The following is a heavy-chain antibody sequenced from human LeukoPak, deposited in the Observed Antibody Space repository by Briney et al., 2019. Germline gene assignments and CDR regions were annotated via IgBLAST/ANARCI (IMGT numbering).Heavy chain of an antibody. Sequence: ASVKVSCKASGNTFTAFYIHWVRQAPGQGLEWMGWINPNNGDTNYAQKFQGRVTMTRDTSIRTAYMELNRLRSDDTAIYYCARDGGEKSFDSWGQGALVTVSS. V-gene: IGHV1-2*02. J-gene: IGHJ4*02. D-gene: IGHD2-15*01. CDR3: ARDGGEKSFDS. CDR1: GNTFTAFY. CDR2: INPNNGDT.